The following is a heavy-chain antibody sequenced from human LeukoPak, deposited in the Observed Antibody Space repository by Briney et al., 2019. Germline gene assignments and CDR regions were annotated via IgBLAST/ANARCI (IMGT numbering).Heavy chain of an antibody. CDR3: AKVLITIFGVVRYDAFDI. J-gene: IGHJ3*02. Sequence: PGGSLRLSCAASGFIFSSYAMSWVRQAPGKGLEWVSAISDDGGSTYYADSVKGRFTISRDNSKNTLYLQMNSLRAEDTAVYYCAKVLITIFGVVRYDAFDIWGQGTMVTVSS. V-gene: IGHV3-23*01. CDR1: GFIFSSYA. D-gene: IGHD3-3*01. CDR2: ISDDGGST.